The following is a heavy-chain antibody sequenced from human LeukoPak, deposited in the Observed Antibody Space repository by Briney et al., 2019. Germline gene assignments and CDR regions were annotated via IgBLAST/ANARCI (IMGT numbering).Heavy chain of an antibody. J-gene: IGHJ4*02. CDR2: IIPIFGTA. CDR3: ARTYYYDSSDYCPINLRGGIDY. Sequence: SVKVSCKASGGTFSSYAISWVRQAPGQGLEWMGGIIPIFGTANYAQKFQGRVTITADESTSTAYMELSSLRSEDTAVYYCARTYYYDSSDYCPINLRGGIDYWGQGTLVTVSS. CDR1: GGTFSSYA. D-gene: IGHD3-22*01. V-gene: IGHV1-69*01.